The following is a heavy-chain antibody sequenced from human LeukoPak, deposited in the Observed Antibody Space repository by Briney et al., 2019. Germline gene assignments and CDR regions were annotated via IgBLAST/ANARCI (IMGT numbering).Heavy chain of an antibody. V-gene: IGHV3-23*01. CDR3: ARNAYGAQTPSDV. CDR1: GFTFSSYA. Sequence: PGGSLRLSCAASGFTFSSYAMSWVRQAPGMGLEWVSAIGASDGNTYYADSVKGRFTISRDNSKNSLYLQMNSLRAEDTAVYYCARNAYGAQTPSDVWGQGTTVTVSS. CDR2: IGASDGNT. D-gene: IGHD4-17*01. J-gene: IGHJ6*02.